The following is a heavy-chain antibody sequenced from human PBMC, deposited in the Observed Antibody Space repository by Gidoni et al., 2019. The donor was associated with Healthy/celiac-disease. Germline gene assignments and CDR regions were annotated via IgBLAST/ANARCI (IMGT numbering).Heavy chain of an antibody. CDR1: GLPFSSYS. Sequence: EVQLVESGGGLVQPGGSLRLSCPASGLPFSSYSMNWVRQAPGKGLEWVSYISSSSSTIYYADSVKGRFTISRDNAKNSLYLQMNSLRDEDTAVYYCARRSSGTKGLIDYWGQGTLVTVSS. CDR3: ARRSSGTKGLIDY. D-gene: IGHD2-15*01. CDR2: ISSSSSTI. J-gene: IGHJ4*02. V-gene: IGHV3-48*02.